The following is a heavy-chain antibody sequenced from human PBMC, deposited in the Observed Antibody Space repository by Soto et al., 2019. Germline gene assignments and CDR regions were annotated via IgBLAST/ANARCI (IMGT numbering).Heavy chain of an antibody. J-gene: IGHJ3*02. CDR2: ISPYNGNT. D-gene: IGHD1-20*01. Sequence: QVQLVQSGAEVKKPGASVKVSCKASGYTFINYGISWVRQAPGQGLEWMGWISPYNGNTHYAQKLQGRVTMTTDTSTTPAYMALRSLRSDDTAVYYCASDRPWQQVSDAFEIWGHGTMVTVSS. CDR3: ASDRPWQQVSDAFEI. CDR1: GYTFINYG. V-gene: IGHV1-18*01.